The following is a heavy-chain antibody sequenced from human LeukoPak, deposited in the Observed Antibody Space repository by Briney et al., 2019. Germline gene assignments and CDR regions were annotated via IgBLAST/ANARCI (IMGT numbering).Heavy chain of an antibody. Sequence: RGSLRLSCAASGFTFSSYSMNWVRQAPGKGLEWVSSISSSSSYIYYADSVKGRFTISRDNAKNSLYLQMNSLRAEDTAVYYCARSAAVAVLPFDYWGQGTLVTVSS. CDR2: ISSSSSYI. CDR3: ARSAAVAVLPFDY. CDR1: GFTFSSYS. J-gene: IGHJ4*02. D-gene: IGHD6-19*01. V-gene: IGHV3-21*01.